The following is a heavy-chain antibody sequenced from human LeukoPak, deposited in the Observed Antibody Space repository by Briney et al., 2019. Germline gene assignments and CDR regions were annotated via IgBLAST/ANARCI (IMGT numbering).Heavy chain of an antibody. Sequence: GGSLRLSCAASGFTFSSYGMSWVRQAPGKGLEWVSAISGSGGSTYYADSVKGRFTISRDNSKNTLYLQMNSLRAEDTAVYYRAKAGPGVGREYFDYWGQGTLVTVSS. D-gene: IGHD1-26*01. CDR2: ISGSGGST. V-gene: IGHV3-23*01. CDR3: AKAGPGVGREYFDY. J-gene: IGHJ4*02. CDR1: GFTFSSYG.